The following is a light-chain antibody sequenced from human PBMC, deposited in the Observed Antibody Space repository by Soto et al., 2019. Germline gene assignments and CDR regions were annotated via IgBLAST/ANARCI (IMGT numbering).Light chain of an antibody. CDR2: GDS. CDR1: SSNIGAGYD. J-gene: IGLJ1*01. V-gene: IGLV1-40*01. CDR3: QSNDNGLSGSDV. Sequence: QSVLTQPPSVSVAPGQRVTSSCTGSSSNIGAGYDVNWYQQLPETAPKLLIFGDSNRPSGVPDRFSGSKSGTSASLVITGLQADDEADYYCQSNDNGLSGSDVFGTGTKVTVL.